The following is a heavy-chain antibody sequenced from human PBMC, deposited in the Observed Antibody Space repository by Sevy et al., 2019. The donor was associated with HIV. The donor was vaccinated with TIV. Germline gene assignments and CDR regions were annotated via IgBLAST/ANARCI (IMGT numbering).Heavy chain of an antibody. CDR3: ATSRSGYFDSSGYYIY. D-gene: IGHD3-22*01. J-gene: IGHJ4*02. Sequence: GESLKISCKGSGYSFTSHWIGWVRHMPGKGLEWMGIIYPDDSDTGYSPSFQGQVTFSADKSISTAYLQWSSLKASDTAIYYCATSRSGYFDSSGYYIYWGQGTLVTVSS. CDR1: GYSFTSHW. V-gene: IGHV5-51*01. CDR2: IYPDDSDT.